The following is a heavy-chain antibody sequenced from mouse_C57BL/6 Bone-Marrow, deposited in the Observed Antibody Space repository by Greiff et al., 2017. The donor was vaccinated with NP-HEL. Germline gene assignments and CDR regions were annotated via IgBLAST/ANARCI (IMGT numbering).Heavy chain of an antibody. J-gene: IGHJ3*01. Sequence: QVQLKESGAELARPGASVKMSCKASGYTFTSYTMHWAKQRPGPGLEWIGYINPSSGYTKYNQKFKDKATLTADKASSTAYMQLSSLTSEDSAVYYCARVGSSGYWFAYWGRGTLVTVSA. CDR1: GYTFTSYT. CDR3: ARVGSSGYWFAY. V-gene: IGHV1-4*01. D-gene: IGHD3-2*02. CDR2: INPSSGYT.